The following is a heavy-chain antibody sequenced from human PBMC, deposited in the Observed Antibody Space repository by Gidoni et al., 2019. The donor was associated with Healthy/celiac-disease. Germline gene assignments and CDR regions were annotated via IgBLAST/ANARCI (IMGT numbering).Heavy chain of an antibody. V-gene: IGHV1-2*02. CDR3: AREGGDYYDSSGYSRPFDY. CDR1: GYTFPGYY. CDR2: INPNSGGK. Sequence: QVQLVQSGAEVKKPGASVKVSCKASGYTFPGYYMQGVRQGPGQGLEWMGWINPNSGGKKHAQKFQGRVTMTRETSISTAYMELSRLRSDDTAVYYCAREGGDYYDSSGYSRPFDYWGQGTLVTVSS. J-gene: IGHJ4*02. D-gene: IGHD3-22*01.